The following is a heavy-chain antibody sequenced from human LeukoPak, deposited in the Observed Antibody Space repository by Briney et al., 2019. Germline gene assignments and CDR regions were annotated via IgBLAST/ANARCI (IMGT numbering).Heavy chain of an antibody. CDR1: GFAFSIYS. D-gene: IGHD2-2*01. V-gene: IGHV3-48*01. Sequence: GGSLRLSCAASGFAFSIYSMDRVRQAPGKGLEWVAYIKSNSDTIYYADSVKGRFTISRDNAKNSLYLQMNSLRAEDTAVYYCARERGYCSGTTCYGFDYWGQGTLVTVSS. CDR2: IKSNSDTI. CDR3: ARERGYCSGTTCYGFDY. J-gene: IGHJ4*02.